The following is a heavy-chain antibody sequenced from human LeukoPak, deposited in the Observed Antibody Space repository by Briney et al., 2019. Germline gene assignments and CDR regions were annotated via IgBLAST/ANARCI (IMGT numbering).Heavy chain of an antibody. V-gene: IGHV3-7*01. CDR1: GFTFSSYS. Sequence: GGSLRLSCAASGFTFSSYSMNWVRQAPGKGLEWVAYISNDGGKTNYADSVKGRFTISRDNARNSLFLQMNSLRVEDTSFYYCTKDEAWGQGILVTVSS. CDR2: ISNDGGKT. CDR3: TKDEA. J-gene: IGHJ5*02.